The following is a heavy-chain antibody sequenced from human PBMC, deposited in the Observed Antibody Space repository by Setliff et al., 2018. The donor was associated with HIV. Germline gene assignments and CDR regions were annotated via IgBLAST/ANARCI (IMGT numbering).Heavy chain of an antibody. CDR1: GFTFNTYA. Sequence: GGSLRLSCAASGFTFNTYAMSWVGQAPGKGLEWVSVISGSGGSTFYADSVKGRFTISRDNSKNTLYLQMNRLRVEDTAVYYCAKDGISGGAYPPYYFDYWGHGTLVTVSS. J-gene: IGHJ4*01. V-gene: IGHV3-23*01. CDR2: ISGSGGST. CDR3: AKDGISGGAYPPYYFDY. D-gene: IGHD2-15*01.